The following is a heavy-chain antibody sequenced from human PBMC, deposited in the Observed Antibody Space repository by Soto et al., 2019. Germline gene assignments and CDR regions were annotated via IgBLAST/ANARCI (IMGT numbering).Heavy chain of an antibody. D-gene: IGHD2-21*01. CDR1: GGSITSSTYY. Sequence: QLQLQQSGPGLVKPSETLSLTCSASGGSITSSTYYWGWIRQPPGKGLEWIGGIYYSGATYYHPSLKSRVTISVDTSKNHFSLKLSSMTAADTAVYYCVRLPASGVVGKYGMDVWGQGTTVTVSS. CDR2: IYYSGAT. J-gene: IGHJ6*02. V-gene: IGHV4-39*02. CDR3: VRLPASGVVGKYGMDV.